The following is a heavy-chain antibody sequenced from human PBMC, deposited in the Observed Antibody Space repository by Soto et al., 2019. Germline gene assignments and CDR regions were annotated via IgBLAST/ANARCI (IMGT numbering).Heavy chain of an antibody. Sequence: PSETLSLTCAVYGGSFSGYYWSWIRQPPGKGLEWIGEINHSGSTNYNPSLKSRVTISVDTSKNQFSLKLSSVTAADTAVYYCARVSDIVVVVAATPNYYYYYMDVWGKGTTVT. CDR3: ARVSDIVVVVAATPNYYYYYMDV. J-gene: IGHJ6*03. CDR1: GGSFSGYY. CDR2: INHSGST. V-gene: IGHV4-34*01. D-gene: IGHD2-15*01.